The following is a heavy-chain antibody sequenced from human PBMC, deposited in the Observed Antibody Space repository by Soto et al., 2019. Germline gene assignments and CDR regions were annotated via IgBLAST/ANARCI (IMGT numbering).Heavy chain of an antibody. CDR3: ARGEPGHRMDGDSLRFDP. CDR2: IYYSGST. J-gene: IGHJ5*02. Sequence: QVQLQESGPGLVKPSQTLSLTCTVSGGSISSGGYYWSWIRQHPGKGLEWIGYIYYSGSTYYNPSLKSRVTISVDTSKNQFSLKLSSVTAADTAVYYCARGEPGHRMDGDSLRFDPWGQGTLVTVSS. V-gene: IGHV4-31*03. CDR1: GGSISSGGYY. D-gene: IGHD4-17*01.